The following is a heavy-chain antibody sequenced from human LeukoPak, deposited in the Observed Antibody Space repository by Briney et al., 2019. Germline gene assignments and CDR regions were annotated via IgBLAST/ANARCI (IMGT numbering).Heavy chain of an antibody. CDR3: TSYGSGSSGVDY. V-gene: IGHV3-30*02. CDR2: IRYDGSNK. J-gene: IGHJ4*02. Sequence: GGSLRLSCAASGFTFSSYGMHWVRQAPGKGLEWVAFIRYDGSNKYYADSVKGRFTISRDNSKNTLYLQMNSLRAEDTAVYYCTSYGSGSSGVDYWGQGTLVTVSS. D-gene: IGHD3-10*01. CDR1: GFTFSSYG.